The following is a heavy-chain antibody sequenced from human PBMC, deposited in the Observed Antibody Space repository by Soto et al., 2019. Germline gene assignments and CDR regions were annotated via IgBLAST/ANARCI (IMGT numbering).Heavy chain of an antibody. CDR1: GFTFSNAW. CDR2: IRSKANSYAT. V-gene: IGHV3-73*01. J-gene: IGHJ1*01. Sequence: GGSLRLSCAASGFTFSNAWMSWVRQASGKGLEWVGRIRSKANSYATAYAASVKGRFTISRDDSKNTAYLQMNSLKTEDTAVYYCTRFPDWGQGTLVTVSS. CDR3: TRFPD.